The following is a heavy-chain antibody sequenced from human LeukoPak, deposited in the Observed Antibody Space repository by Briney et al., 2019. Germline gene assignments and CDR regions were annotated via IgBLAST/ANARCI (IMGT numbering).Heavy chain of an antibody. J-gene: IGHJ4*02. D-gene: IGHD6-6*01. CDR2: INDGGGGT. Sequence: GGSLRLSCAASGFSFSSYGMSWVRQAPGKGLEWVSAINDGGGGTYYADPVKGRFTISRDNPENTLFLQMNSLRAEDTAVYYCAKRVPYSSSSVYFDYWGQGTLVTVSS. V-gene: IGHV3-23*01. CDR3: AKRVPYSSSSVYFDY. CDR1: GFSFSSYG.